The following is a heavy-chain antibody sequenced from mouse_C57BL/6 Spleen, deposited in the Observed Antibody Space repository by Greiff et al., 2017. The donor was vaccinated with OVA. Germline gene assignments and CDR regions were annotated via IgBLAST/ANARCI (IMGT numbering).Heavy chain of an antibody. D-gene: IGHD3-1*01. Sequence: QVQLQQPGAELVKPGASVKLSCKASGYTFTSYWMQWVKQRPGQGLEWIGEIDPSDSSTNYNQKFKGKATLTLDTSCSTAYMQLSSLTSEESAVYYCARRRAILKGFAYWGQGTLVTVSA. J-gene: IGHJ3*01. V-gene: IGHV1-50*01. CDR2: IDPSDSST. CDR3: ARRRAILKGFAY. CDR1: GYTFTSYW.